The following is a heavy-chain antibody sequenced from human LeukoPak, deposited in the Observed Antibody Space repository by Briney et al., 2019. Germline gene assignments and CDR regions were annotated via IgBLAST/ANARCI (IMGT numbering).Heavy chain of an antibody. CDR1: GFTFSSYS. Sequence: GGSLRLSCAASGFTFSSYSMNWVRQAPGKGLEWVSYISSSSTIYYADSVKGRFTISRDNAKNSLYLQMNSLRAEDTAVYYCAREYDGMDVWGQGTTVTVSS. V-gene: IGHV3-48*01. J-gene: IGHJ6*02. CDR2: ISSSSTI. CDR3: AREYDGMDV.